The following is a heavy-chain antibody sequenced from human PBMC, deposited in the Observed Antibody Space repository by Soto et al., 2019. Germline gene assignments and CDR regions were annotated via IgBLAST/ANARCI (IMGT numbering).Heavy chain of an antibody. Sequence: ASVKVSCKASGYTFTSYAMHWVRQAPGQRLEWMGWINAGNGNTKYSQKFQGRVTITRDTSASTAYMELSSLRSEDTAVYYCARGFRYCSSTSCYNDWFDPWGQRTLVTVSS. CDR1: GYTFTSYA. J-gene: IGHJ5*02. CDR2: INAGNGNT. CDR3: ARGFRYCSSTSCYNDWFDP. D-gene: IGHD2-2*02. V-gene: IGHV1-3*01.